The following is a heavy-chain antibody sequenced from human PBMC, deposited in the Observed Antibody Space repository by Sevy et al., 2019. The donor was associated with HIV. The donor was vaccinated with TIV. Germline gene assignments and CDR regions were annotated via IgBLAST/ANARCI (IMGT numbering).Heavy chain of an antibody. CDR1: GFAFRGSA. J-gene: IGHJ4*02. CDR3: AGQVGDTVMAIFDY. D-gene: IGHD1-26*01. Sequence: GGSLRLSCAASGFAFRGSAIHWVRRASGKGLEWIGRIRSKGNSFATDYVPSVKGRFTISRDVSKKTAYLEMSSLKIDDTAVYYCAGQVGDTVMAIFDYWGQGTLVTVSS. CDR2: IRSKGNSFAT. V-gene: IGHV3-73*01.